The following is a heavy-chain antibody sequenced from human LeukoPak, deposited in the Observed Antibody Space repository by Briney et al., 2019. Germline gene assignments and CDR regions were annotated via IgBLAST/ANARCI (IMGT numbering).Heavy chain of an antibody. CDR2: ISSSSSYI. CDR3: ASRRIVVVPAARVDAFDI. CDR1: GFTFSSYS. D-gene: IGHD2-2*01. V-gene: IGHV3-21*01. J-gene: IGHJ3*02. Sequence: GGSLRLSCAASGFTFSSYSMNWVRQAPGKGLEWVSSISSSSSYIYYADSVKGRFTISRDNAKNSLYLQMNSLRAEDTAVYYCASRRIVVVPAARVDAFDIWGQGTMVTVSS.